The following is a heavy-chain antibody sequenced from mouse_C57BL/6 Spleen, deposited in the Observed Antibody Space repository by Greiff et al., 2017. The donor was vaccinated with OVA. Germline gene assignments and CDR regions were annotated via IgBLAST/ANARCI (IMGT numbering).Heavy chain of an antibody. CDR1: GFSLTSYA. V-gene: IGHV2-9-1*01. J-gene: IGHJ4*01. CDR2: IWTGGGT. D-gene: IGHD1-1*01. CDR3: ARNPYYYGSSYGAMDY. Sequence: QVQLQQSGPGLVAPSQSLSITCTVSGFSLTSYAISWVRQPPGKGLEWLGVIWTGGGTNYNSALKYRLSISKDNSKSQVFLKMNSLQTDDTARYYCARNPYYYGSSYGAMDYWGQGTSVTVSS.